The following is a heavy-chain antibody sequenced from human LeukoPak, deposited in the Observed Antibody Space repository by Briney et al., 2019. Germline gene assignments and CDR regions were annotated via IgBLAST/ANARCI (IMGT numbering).Heavy chain of an antibody. CDR1: GGSFSGYY. CDR3: ARGQWGGLFDY. Sequence: SETLSLTCAVYGGSFSGYYWSWIRQPPGKGLEWIGEINHSGSTNYNPSLKSRVTISVDTSKNQFSLKLSSVTAADTAVYYCARGQWGGLFDYWGQGTLVTVSP. D-gene: IGHD2-21*02. V-gene: IGHV4-34*01. J-gene: IGHJ4*02. CDR2: INHSGST.